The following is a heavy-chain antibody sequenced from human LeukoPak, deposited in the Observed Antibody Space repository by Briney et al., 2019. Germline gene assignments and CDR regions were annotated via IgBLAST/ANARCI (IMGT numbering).Heavy chain of an antibody. D-gene: IGHD5-24*01. Sequence: GASVKVSCKASGYSITDYFVHWVRQAPGQGLEWMGWINPNSGGTNYAQRFQDRVTMTRDTSINTAYMELSRLRSDDTAVYYCARGVGMATIYPLGAFDIWGQGTMVTVSS. CDR2: INPNSGGT. J-gene: IGHJ3*02. V-gene: IGHV1-2*02. CDR1: GYSITDYF. CDR3: ARGVGMATIYPLGAFDI.